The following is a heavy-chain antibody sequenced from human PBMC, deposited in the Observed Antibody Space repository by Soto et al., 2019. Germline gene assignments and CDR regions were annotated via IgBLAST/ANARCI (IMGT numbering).Heavy chain of an antibody. CDR2: IYYSGST. Sequence: SETLSLTCTFSVGSISSSSYYWGWIRQPPWKGLEWIGSIYYSGSTYYNPSLKSRVTISVDTSKNQFSLKLSSVTAADTAVYYCARRGGGAMVYYYYGMDVWGQGTTVTVSS. CDR1: VGSISSSSYY. J-gene: IGHJ6*02. D-gene: IGHD5-18*01. CDR3: ARRGGGAMVYYYYGMDV. V-gene: IGHV4-39*01.